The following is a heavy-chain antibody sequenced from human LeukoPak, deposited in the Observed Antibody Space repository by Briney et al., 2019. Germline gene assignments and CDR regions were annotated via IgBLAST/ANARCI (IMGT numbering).Heavy chain of an antibody. CDR1: GFTFSSYG. V-gene: IGHV3-23*01. CDR2: ISGSGGST. D-gene: IGHD3-22*01. CDR3: ATGKGGVVVVITTAFGY. J-gene: IGHJ4*02. Sequence: GGTLRLSCAASGFTFSSYGMSWVRQAPGKGLEWVSAISGSGGSTYYADSVKGRFTISRDNSKNTQYLQMNSLRAEDTAVYYCATGKGGVVVVITTAFGYWGQGTLVTVSS.